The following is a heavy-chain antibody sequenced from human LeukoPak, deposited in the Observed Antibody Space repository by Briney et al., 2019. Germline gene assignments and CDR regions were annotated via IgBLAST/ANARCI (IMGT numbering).Heavy chain of an antibody. CDR3: ARILGSYYDYYYFYRDV. Sequence: SETLSLTCTVSGGSISSYYWSWIRQPAGKGLEWIGRIYTSGSTNYDPSLKSRVTMSVDTSKNQLYLKLSSVTAADTAVYYCARILGSYYDYYYFYRDVWGKGTTVTVSS. D-gene: IGHD1-26*01. CDR1: GGSISSYY. V-gene: IGHV4-4*07. J-gene: IGHJ6*03. CDR2: IYTSGST.